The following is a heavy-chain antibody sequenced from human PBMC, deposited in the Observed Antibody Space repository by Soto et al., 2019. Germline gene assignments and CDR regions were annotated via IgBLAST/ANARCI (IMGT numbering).Heavy chain of an antibody. Sequence: QVPLVQSGAEVKKPGASVKVSCKASGYTFTSYGITWVRQAPGQGLEWMGWISAYNGNTNYAQKLQGRVTMTTDTSTSIACMELRSLRSDDTAGHYCAEDHCSDGSYYSNWYFDLWGRGTLVTVSS. CDR3: AEDHCSDGSYYSNWYFDL. J-gene: IGHJ2*01. V-gene: IGHV1-18*01. CDR2: ISAYNGNT. D-gene: IGHD2-15*01. CDR1: GYTFTSYG.